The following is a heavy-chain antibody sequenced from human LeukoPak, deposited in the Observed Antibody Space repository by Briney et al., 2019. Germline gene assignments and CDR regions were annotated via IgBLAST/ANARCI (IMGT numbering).Heavy chain of an antibody. Sequence: GGSLRLSCAGSGFTFSSYDMHWVRQAAGKGLEWVAGIDTAGVTYYPGSVRGRFTISRDNSKNTLYLQMNSLRADDTAVYYCARDRDSSGWYEGFDYWGQGTLVTVSS. CDR1: GFTFSSYD. D-gene: IGHD6-19*01. J-gene: IGHJ4*02. CDR2: IDTAGVT. V-gene: IGHV3-13*01. CDR3: ARDRDSSGWYEGFDY.